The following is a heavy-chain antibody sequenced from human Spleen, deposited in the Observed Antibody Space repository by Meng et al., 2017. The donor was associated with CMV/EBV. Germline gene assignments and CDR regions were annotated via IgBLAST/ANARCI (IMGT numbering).Heavy chain of an antibody. J-gene: IGHJ4*02. CDR2: VYPGDSDT. CDR3: ARMRCDGDCFFDY. CDR1: GYTFSNYW. D-gene: IGHD2-21*02. Sequence: GWSLRLSCKASGYTFSNYWIAWLRQVPGKGLERMGFVYPGDSDTRYRPSVQGQVTISADKSISTAYLQWSSLKASDTAMYYCARMRCDGDCFFDYWGQGTLVTVSS. V-gene: IGHV5-51*01.